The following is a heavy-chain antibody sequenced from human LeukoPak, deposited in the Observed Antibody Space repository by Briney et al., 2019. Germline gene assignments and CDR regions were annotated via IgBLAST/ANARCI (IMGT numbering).Heavy chain of an antibody. Sequence: SQTLSLTCTVSGGSISSGGYYWSWIRQPPGKGLEWIGYIYHSGSTYYNPSLKSRVTISVDRSKNQFSLKLSSVTAADTAVYYCARQRLRYDSNGYSTSYEVADIWGQGTVVTVSS. CDR2: IYHSGST. V-gene: IGHV4-30-2*01. CDR3: ARQRLRYDSNGYSTSYEVADI. J-gene: IGHJ3*02. D-gene: IGHD3-22*01. CDR1: GGSISSGGYY.